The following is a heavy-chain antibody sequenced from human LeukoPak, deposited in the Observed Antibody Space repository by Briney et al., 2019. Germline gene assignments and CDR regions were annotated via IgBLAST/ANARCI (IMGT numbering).Heavy chain of an antibody. D-gene: IGHD4-17*01. Sequence: SETLSLTCAVSGGSIGSGGYSWSWIRQPPGKGLEWIGYIYHSGSTYYNPSLKSRVTISVDRSKNQFSLKLSSVTAADTAVYYCARGNYGDYDTLFDYWGQGTLVTVSS. J-gene: IGHJ4*02. V-gene: IGHV4-30-2*01. CDR2: IYHSGST. CDR1: GGSIGSGGYS. CDR3: ARGNYGDYDTLFDY.